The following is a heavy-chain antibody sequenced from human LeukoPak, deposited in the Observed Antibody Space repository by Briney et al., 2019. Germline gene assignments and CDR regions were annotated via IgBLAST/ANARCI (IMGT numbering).Heavy chain of an antibody. Sequence: QTGGSLRLSCAASGFTVSSNYMSWVRQAPGKGLEWVSVIYSGGSTYYADSVKGRFSISRDNSKNTLYLQMNSLRAEDTAVYYCAARSSGNPYFWGQGTLVTVSS. J-gene: IGHJ4*02. CDR2: IYSGGST. V-gene: IGHV3-53*01. D-gene: IGHD1-26*01. CDR3: AARSSGNPYF. CDR1: GFTVSSNY.